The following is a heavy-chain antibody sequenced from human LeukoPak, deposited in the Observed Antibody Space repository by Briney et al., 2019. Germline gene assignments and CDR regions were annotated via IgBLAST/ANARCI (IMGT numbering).Heavy chain of an antibody. D-gene: IGHD3-3*01. J-gene: IGHJ5*02. CDR1: GFTFSSYA. CDR2: ISGSGGST. V-gene: IGHV3-23*01. CDR3: AKDPAYYDSNWFDP. Sequence: GGSLRLSCAASGFTFSSYAMSWVRQAPGKGLEWVSAISGSGGSTYYADSVKGRFTVSRDNSKNTLYLQMNSLRAEDTAVYYCAKDPAYYDSNWFDPWGQGTLVTVSS.